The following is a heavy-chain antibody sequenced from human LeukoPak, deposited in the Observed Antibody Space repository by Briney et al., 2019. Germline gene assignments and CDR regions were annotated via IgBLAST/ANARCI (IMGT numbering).Heavy chain of an antibody. V-gene: IGHV1-69*01. J-gene: IGHJ3*02. CDR3: AREPAHSIAAAGTDAFDI. CDR2: IIPIFGTA. D-gene: IGHD6-13*01. Sequence: SVKVSCKASGGTFSSYAISWVRQAPGQGLEWVGGIIPIFGTANYAQKFQGRVTITADESTSTAYMELSSLRSEDTAVYYCAREPAHSIAAAGTDAFDIWGQGTMVTVSS. CDR1: GGTFSSYA.